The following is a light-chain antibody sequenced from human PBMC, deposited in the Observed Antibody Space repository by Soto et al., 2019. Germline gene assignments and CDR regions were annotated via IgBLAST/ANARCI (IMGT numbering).Light chain of an antibody. CDR3: QQYAESPIT. J-gene: IGKJ5*01. Sequence: EIDCAWSPVSLAFSRAEGSTVSCSASETIKKNYLAWYQQQPGQAPRLLIYAASRRATGIPDRFSGGGSGTDFTLTISRLEPEDIAVFYCQQYAESPITFGQGTRLEIK. V-gene: IGKV3-20*01. CDR2: AAS. CDR1: ETIKKNY.